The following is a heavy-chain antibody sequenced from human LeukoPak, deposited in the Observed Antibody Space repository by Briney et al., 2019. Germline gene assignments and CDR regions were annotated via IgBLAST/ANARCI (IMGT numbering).Heavy chain of an antibody. V-gene: IGHV3-30*02. CDR3: ATQSITLVVVISPFDY. CDR1: GLTFSNFP. J-gene: IGHJ4*02. Sequence: GGSLRLSCAASGLTFSNFPMHWVRQATGKGLEWVALIQDDGATTNYADSVRGRFTISRDNSKSTVYLQMNSLKPDDTAVYYCATQSITLVVVISPFDYWGQGTLVTVSS. CDR2: IQDDGATT. D-gene: IGHD3-22*01.